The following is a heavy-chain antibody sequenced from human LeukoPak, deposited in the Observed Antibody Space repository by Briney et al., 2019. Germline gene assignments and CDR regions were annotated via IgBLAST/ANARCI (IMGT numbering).Heavy chain of an antibody. Sequence: ASVKVSCKASGYTFTGYYMHWVRQAPGQGLEWMGWINPNSGGTNYAQKFQGRVTMTRDTSISTAYMELSRLRSDDTAVYYCAGSLAAADMVLMDVWGKGTTVTISS. J-gene: IGHJ6*04. CDR1: GYTFTGYY. D-gene: IGHD6-13*01. CDR3: AGSLAAADMVLMDV. CDR2: INPNSGGT. V-gene: IGHV1-2*02.